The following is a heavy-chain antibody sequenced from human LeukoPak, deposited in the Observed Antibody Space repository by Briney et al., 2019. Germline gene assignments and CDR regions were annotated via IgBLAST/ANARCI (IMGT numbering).Heavy chain of an antibody. D-gene: IGHD3-22*01. CDR1: GFTFSSYS. Sequence: GGSLRLSCAASGFTFSSYSMNWVRQAPGKGLEWVSSISSSSSYIYYADSVKGRFTISRDNAKNSLYLQMNSLRAEDTAVYYVARGYYDSSGYYLRWFDPWGQGTLVTVSS. CDR2: ISSSSSYI. CDR3: ARGYYDSSGYYLRWFDP. V-gene: IGHV3-21*01. J-gene: IGHJ5*02.